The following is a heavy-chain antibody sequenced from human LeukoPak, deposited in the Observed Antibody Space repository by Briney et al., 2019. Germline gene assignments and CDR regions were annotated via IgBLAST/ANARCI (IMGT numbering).Heavy chain of an antibody. V-gene: IGHV4-39*07. CDR3: AKDGRYYYYGSGSYYDWFDP. J-gene: IGHJ5*02. D-gene: IGHD3-10*01. CDR1: GGSISSSSYY. Sequence: SETLSLTCTVSGGSISSSSYYWGWMRQPPGKGLEWIASIDYSGSTYYNPSLKRRVTISVDTATNQFSLRLSSVTAADTAVYYCAKDGRYYYYGSGSYYDWFDPWGQGTLVTVSS. CDR2: IDYSGST.